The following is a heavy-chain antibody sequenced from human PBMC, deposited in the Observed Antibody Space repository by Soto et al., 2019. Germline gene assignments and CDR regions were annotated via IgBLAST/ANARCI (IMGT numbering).Heavy chain of an antibody. CDR3: ARGVGYYDSSGYYYEAYYFDY. J-gene: IGHJ4*02. CDR1: GGSISSYY. V-gene: IGHV4-4*07. Sequence: SETLSLTRTVSGGSISSYYWSWIRQPAGKGLEWIGRIYTSGSTNYNPSLKSRVTMSVDTSKNQFSLKLSSVTAADTAVYYCARGVGYYDSSGYYYEAYYFDYWGQGTLVTVSS. D-gene: IGHD3-22*01. CDR2: IYTSGST.